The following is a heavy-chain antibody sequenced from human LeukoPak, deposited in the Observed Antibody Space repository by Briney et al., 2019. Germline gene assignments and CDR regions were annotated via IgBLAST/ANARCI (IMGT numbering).Heavy chain of an antibody. V-gene: IGHV3-11*01. CDR3: ARGRRDGSTLRDPLDY. J-gene: IGHJ4*02. CDR1: GFTFSDYY. CDR2: ISSSGSTI. Sequence: GGSLRLSCAASGFTFSDYYMSWIRQAPGKGLEWVSYISSSGSTIYYADSVKGRFTISRDNAKNSLYLQMNSLRAEDTAVYYCARGRRDGSTLRDPLDYWGQGTLVTVSS. D-gene: IGHD5-24*01.